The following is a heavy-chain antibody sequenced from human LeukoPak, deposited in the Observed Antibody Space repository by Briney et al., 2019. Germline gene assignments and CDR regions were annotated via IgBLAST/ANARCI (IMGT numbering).Heavy chain of an antibody. D-gene: IGHD3-22*01. CDR2: IYYSGST. CDR1: GGSISSYY. Sequence: SETLSLTCTVSGGSISSYYWSWIRQPPGKGLEWIGYIYYSGSTNYNPSLKSRVTISVDTPKNQFSLKLSSVTAADTAVYYCASSYYDSSGPNYWGQGTLVTVSS. J-gene: IGHJ4*02. CDR3: ASSYYDSSGPNY. V-gene: IGHV4-59*01.